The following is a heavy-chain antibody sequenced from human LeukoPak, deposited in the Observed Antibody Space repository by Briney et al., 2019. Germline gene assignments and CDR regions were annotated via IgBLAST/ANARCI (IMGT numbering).Heavy chain of an antibody. CDR3: ARGPFSGSYFVNYYYYYMDV. CDR2: IIPIFGTA. V-gene: IGHV1-69*13. Sequence: PVKVSCKASGGTFSSYAISWVRQAPGQGLEWMGGIIPIFGTANYAQKFQGRVTITADESTSTAYMELSSLRSEDTAVYYCARGPFSGSYFVNYYYYYMDVWGKGTTVTVSS. CDR1: GGTFSSYA. J-gene: IGHJ6*03. D-gene: IGHD3-10*01.